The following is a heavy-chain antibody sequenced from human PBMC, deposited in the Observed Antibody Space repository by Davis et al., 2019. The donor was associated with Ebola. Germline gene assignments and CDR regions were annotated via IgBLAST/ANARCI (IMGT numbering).Heavy chain of an antibody. CDR3: AKDNRNIWSEV. J-gene: IGHJ3*01. V-gene: IGHV3-23*01. Sequence: GESLKISCAASGFIFRSYVMSWVRQAPGKGLEWVSTHGTSGDTYYADSVKGRFTISRDNSKNTLYLQMNGLRVEDTAIYYCAKDNRNIWSEVWGQGTMVTVSS. CDR2: HGTSGDT. D-gene: IGHD2/OR15-2a*01. CDR1: GFIFRSYV.